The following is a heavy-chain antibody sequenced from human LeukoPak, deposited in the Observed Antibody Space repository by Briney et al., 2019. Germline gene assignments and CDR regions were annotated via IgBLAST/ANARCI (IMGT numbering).Heavy chain of an antibody. CDR2: IKSKTYGGTT. CDR1: GFTFSNAW. J-gene: IGHJ4*02. V-gene: IGHV3-15*01. D-gene: IGHD2-2*01. Sequence: NPGGSLRLSCAASGFTFSNAWMSWVRQAPGKGLEWVGRIKSKTYGGTTDYAAPVKGRFTISRDDSKNTLYLQMNSLKTEDTAVYYCTTSPPAAPEDYWGQGTLVTVSS. CDR3: TTSPPAAPEDY.